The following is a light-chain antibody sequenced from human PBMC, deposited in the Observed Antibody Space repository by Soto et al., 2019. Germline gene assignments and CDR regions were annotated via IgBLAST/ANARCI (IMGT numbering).Light chain of an antibody. J-gene: IGKJ1*01. CDR2: GAS. Sequence: EIVITQSPATLCVSPGEKATLSCRASQSVSTYVAWYQQEPGQAPRLLIYGASTRATGIPARFSGSVSGTEFALTISSLQSEDFAVYYCQQYNNWPRTFGQGTKVDIK. CDR3: QQYNNWPRT. V-gene: IGKV3D-15*01. CDR1: QSVSTY.